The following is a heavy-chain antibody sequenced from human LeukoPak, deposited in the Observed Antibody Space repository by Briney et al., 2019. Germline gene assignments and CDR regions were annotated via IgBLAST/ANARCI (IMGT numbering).Heavy chain of an antibody. J-gene: IGHJ4*02. D-gene: IGHD2-15*01. CDR1: GFTFSSYA. CDR2: ISYDGSNK. CDR3: ARDSVVVVAATLDY. Sequence: PGGSLRLSCAASGFTFSSYAMHWVRQAPGKGLEWVAVISYDGSNKYYADSVKGRFTISRDNSKNTLYLQMNSLRAEDTAVYSCARDSVVVVAATLDYWGQGTLVTVSS. V-gene: IGHV3-30*04.